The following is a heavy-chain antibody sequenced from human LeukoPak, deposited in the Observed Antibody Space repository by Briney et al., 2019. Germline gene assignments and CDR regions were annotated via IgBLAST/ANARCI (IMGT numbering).Heavy chain of an antibody. CDR3: ASPHHHGYRPDALFSGLDI. D-gene: IGHD5-24*01. CDR2: ISYDGSNK. V-gene: IGHV3-30-3*01. Sequence: GGSLRLSCAASGFTFSSYAMHWVRQAPGKGLEWVAVISYDGSNKYYADSVKGRFTISRDNSKNTLYLQMNSLRAEDTAVYYCASPHHHGYRPDALFSGLDIWGQGTMVTVSS. CDR1: GFTFSSYA. J-gene: IGHJ3*02.